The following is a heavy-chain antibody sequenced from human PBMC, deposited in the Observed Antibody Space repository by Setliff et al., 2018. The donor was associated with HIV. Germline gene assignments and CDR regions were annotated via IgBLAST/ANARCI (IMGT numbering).Heavy chain of an antibody. V-gene: IGHV1-18*01. CDR3: ARDVEHMMDV. CDR1: GYNFENYA. CDR2: ISAYNGNT. Sequence: ASVKVSCKTSGYNFENYAINWVRQAPGQGLEWMGWISAYNGNTNYAQKLQGRVTMTTDTSTSTAYMELRRLTFDDTAVYYCARDVEHMMDVWGQGTTVTVSS. J-gene: IGHJ6*02.